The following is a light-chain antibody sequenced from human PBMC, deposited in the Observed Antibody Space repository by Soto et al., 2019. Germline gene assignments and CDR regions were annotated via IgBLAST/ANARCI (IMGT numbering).Light chain of an antibody. J-gene: IGKJ1*01. CDR1: QTISSW. Sequence: DIQMTQSPSTLSGSGGDRVTITCRASQTISSWLAWYQQKPGKAPKLLIYKASTLKSGVTSRFSGSGSGTEFTITISSLQPDDFATYYCQHYNSYSEAVGPVTQVEIK. V-gene: IGKV1-5*03. CDR3: QHYNSYSEA. CDR2: KAS.